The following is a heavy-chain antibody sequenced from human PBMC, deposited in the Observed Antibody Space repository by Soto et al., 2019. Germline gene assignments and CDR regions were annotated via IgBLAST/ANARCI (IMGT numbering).Heavy chain of an antibody. Sequence: QVTLKESGPVLVKPTETLTLTCTVSGFSLTNNKMGVSWIRQPPGKALEWLANIFSSDEKSYSTSLKSRVTISQDTSKSQVVLKVSNMDRVDTATYYCARISGGSPYYYAMDVWGQGTTVTVSS. J-gene: IGHJ6*02. CDR1: GFSLTNNKMG. CDR3: ARISGGSPYYYAMDV. CDR2: IFSSDEK. D-gene: IGHD5-12*01. V-gene: IGHV2-26*01.